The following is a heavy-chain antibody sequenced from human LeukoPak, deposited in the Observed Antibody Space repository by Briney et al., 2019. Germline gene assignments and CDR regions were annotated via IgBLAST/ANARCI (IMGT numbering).Heavy chain of an antibody. CDR2: IYTSGST. Sequence: SQTLSLTCTVSGGSISSGGYYWSWIRQPAGKGLEWIGRIYTSGSTNYNPSLKSRVTISVDTSKNQFSLKLSSVTAADTAVYYCASLLNGVFDYWGQGTLVTVPS. CDR1: GGSISSGGYY. V-gene: IGHV4-61*02. J-gene: IGHJ4*02. D-gene: IGHD2-21*01. CDR3: ASLLNGVFDY.